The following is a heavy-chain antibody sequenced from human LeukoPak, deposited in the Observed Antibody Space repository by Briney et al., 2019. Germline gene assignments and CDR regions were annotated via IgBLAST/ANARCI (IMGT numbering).Heavy chain of an antibody. CDR1: GGTFSSYA. CDR2: IIPIFGTA. J-gene: IGHJ3*02. D-gene: IGHD2-15*01. Sequence: SVKVSCKASGGTFSSYAISWVRQAPGQGLEWMGGIIPIFGTANYAQKFQGRVTITTDESTSTAYMELSSLRSEDTAVYYCAREGRYLVGAGAFDIWGQGTMVTVSS. V-gene: IGHV1-69*05. CDR3: AREGRYLVGAGAFDI.